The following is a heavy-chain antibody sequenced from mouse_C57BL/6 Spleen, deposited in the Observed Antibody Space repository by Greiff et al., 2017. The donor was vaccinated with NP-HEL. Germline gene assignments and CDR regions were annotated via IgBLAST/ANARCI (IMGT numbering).Heavy chain of an antibody. CDR1: GYAFSSSW. J-gene: IGHJ1*03. CDR2: IYPGDGDT. D-gene: IGHD2-5*01. Sequence: QVTLKESGPELVKPGASVKISCKASGYAFSSSWMNRVKQRPGKGLEWIGRIYPGDGDTNYNGKFKGKATLTADKSSSTAYMQLSSLTSEDSAVYFCANSKGTYWYFDVWGTGTTVTVSS. V-gene: IGHV1-82*01. CDR3: ANSKGTYWYFDV.